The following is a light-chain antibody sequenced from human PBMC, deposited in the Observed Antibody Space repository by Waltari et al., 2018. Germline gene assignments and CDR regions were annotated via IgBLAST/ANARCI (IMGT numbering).Light chain of an antibody. Sequence: QSVLTQPPSVSGAPGQRVTISCTGSSSNIGAGYEVPWYQLLPGTVPKLLVYGNSNRPSGVSDRFAGSRSGTSASLAITGLQTEDEANYYCQSYDSGLSGSVFGGGTKLTVL. V-gene: IGLV1-40*01. CDR3: QSYDSGLSGSV. CDR1: SSNIGAGYE. J-gene: IGLJ3*02. CDR2: GNS.